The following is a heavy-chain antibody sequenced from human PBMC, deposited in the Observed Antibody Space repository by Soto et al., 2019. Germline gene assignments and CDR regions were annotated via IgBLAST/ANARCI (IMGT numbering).Heavy chain of an antibody. Sequence: QVQLVESGGGVVQPGRSLRLSCAASGFTFSHYAMHWVRQAPGKGLEWVALMSYDGSNEYYADSVKGRFTISRDNSTNTLYLQMHSLRAEDTAVYYCAKDGSHNFAYWGQGTLVTVSS. CDR3: AKDGSHNFAY. D-gene: IGHD1-26*01. CDR2: MSYDGSNE. V-gene: IGHV3-30*18. CDR1: GFTFSHYA. J-gene: IGHJ4*02.